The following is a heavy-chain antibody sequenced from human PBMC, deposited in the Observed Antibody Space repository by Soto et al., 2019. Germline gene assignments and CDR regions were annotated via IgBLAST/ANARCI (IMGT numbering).Heavy chain of an antibody. CDR2: INHSGST. Sequence: SETLSLTCAFYGGSFSGYYWTLIRQPPGTGLEWIGEINHSGSTNYNPSLKSRVTISVDTSKNQFSLKLTSVTAEDTAVYYCARSIEARLNWFDPWGQGTLVTVSS. J-gene: IGHJ5*02. V-gene: IGHV4-34*01. CDR1: GGSFSGYY. CDR3: ARSIEARLNWFDP. D-gene: IGHD6-6*01.